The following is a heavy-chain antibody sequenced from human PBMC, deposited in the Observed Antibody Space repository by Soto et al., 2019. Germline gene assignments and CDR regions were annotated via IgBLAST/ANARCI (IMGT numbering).Heavy chain of an antibody. Sequence: EVQLVESGGGLVKPGGSLRLSCAASGFTFSSYSMNWVRQAPGKGLEWVSSISSSSSYIYYADSVKGRFTISRDNAKNSLYLQMNSLRAEDTAVYYCARESCDPGGGSCYVYWGQGTLVTVSS. D-gene: IGHD2-15*01. CDR3: ARESCDPGGGSCYVY. V-gene: IGHV3-21*01. J-gene: IGHJ4*02. CDR1: GFTFSSYS. CDR2: ISSSSSYI.